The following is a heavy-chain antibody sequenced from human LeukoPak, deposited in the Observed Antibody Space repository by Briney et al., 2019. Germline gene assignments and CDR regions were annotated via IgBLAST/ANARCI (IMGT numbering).Heavy chain of an antibody. J-gene: IGHJ4*02. CDR3: ARRSGNYPAGAYYFDY. CDR2: IYYSGST. D-gene: IGHD1-26*01. CDR1: GGSISSYY. Sequence: SETLSLTCTVSGGSISSYYWSWLRQPPGKGLEWIGYIYYSGSTNYNPSLKSRVTISVDKSKNQFSLKLRSVTAPDPAVYYCARRSGNYPAGAYYFDYWGQGTLVTVSS. V-gene: IGHV4-59*08.